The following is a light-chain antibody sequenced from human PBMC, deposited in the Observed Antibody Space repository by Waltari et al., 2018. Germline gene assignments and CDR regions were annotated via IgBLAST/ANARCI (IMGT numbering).Light chain of an antibody. V-gene: IGLV3-21*04. CDR3: QVWDSNNDHWV. CDR1: NIGSKS. J-gene: IGLJ3*02. Sequence: SYVVTQAPSVSVAPGTTARITCGGNNIGSKSVNWYRQKPGQAPVLVMYYDKDRPSGIPERFLGSNSGNTATLIISRVEAGDEADYYCQVWDSNNDHWVFGGGTRLTV. CDR2: YDK.